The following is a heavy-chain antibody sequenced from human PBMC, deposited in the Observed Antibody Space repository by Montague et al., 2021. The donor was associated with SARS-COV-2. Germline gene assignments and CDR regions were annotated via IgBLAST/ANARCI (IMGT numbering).Heavy chain of an antibody. CDR2: VNHIEST. V-gene: IGHV4-34*01. CDR1: GGSFSDSY. J-gene: IGHJ6*03. Sequence: SETLSLTCAASGGSFSDSYCSWVRHSPAKGLEWVWVVNHIESTNYNPSPKGRVTISVYRSKNQFSLRLRPVTAADTAVYYCARGRGLYYESSGGLYYMDVWGEGATVTVSS. CDR3: ARGRGLYYESSGGLYYMDV. D-gene: IGHD3-22*01.